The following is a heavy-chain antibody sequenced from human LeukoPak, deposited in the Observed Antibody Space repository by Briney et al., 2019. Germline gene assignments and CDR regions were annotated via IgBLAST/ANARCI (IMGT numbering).Heavy chain of an antibody. CDR1: GFTFTYHG. Sequence: GGSLRLSCAASGFTFTYHGMHWVRQAPGKWLEWVAFINNDARNKYIADSVKGRFTISRDNSKNIVSLQMNSLRADDSALYYCARDLSWGFDYWGQGTLVTVSS. J-gene: IGHJ4*02. D-gene: IGHD7-27*01. V-gene: IGHV3-30*02. CDR2: INNDARNK. CDR3: ARDLSWGFDY.